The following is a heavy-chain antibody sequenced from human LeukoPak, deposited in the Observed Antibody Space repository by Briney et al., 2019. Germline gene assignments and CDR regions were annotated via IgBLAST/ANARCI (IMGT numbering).Heavy chain of an antibody. J-gene: IGHJ4*02. CDR2: IYHSGST. Sequence: SETLSLTCAVSGYSISSGYYWGWIWQPPGKGLEWIGSIYHSGSTYYNPSLKSRVTISVDTSKNQFSLKLSSVTAAGTAVYYCARRQQWLVGFDYWGQGTLVTVSS. CDR3: ARRQQWLVGFDY. V-gene: IGHV4-38-2*01. CDR1: GYSISSGYY. D-gene: IGHD6-19*01.